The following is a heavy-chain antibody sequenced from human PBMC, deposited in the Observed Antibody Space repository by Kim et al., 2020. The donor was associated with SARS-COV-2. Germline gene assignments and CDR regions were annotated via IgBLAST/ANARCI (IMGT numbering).Heavy chain of an antibody. Sequence: PSLTSRVTRSVDTSKNQFSMKLSSVTAADTAVYYCARVRVVVPAARNWFDPWGQGTLVTVSS. V-gene: IGHV4-31*02. J-gene: IGHJ5*02. CDR3: ARVRVVVPAARNWFDP. D-gene: IGHD2-2*01.